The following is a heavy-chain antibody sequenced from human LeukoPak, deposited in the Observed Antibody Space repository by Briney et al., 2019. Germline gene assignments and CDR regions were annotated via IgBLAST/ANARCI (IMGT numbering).Heavy chain of an antibody. Sequence: SETLSLTCTVSGVSISSYYWSWIRQPPGKGLEWIGYIYYSGSTNYNPSLKSRVTISVDTSKNQFSLKLSSVTAADTAVYYCARRFGELLYRGYYYYYMDVWGKGTTVTVSS. D-gene: IGHD3-10*01. V-gene: IGHV4-59*01. CDR3: ARRFGELLYRGYYYYYMDV. CDR1: GVSISSYY. CDR2: IYYSGST. J-gene: IGHJ6*03.